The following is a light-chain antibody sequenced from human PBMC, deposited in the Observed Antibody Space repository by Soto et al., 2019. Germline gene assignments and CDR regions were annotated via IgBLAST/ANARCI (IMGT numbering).Light chain of an antibody. Sequence: DIQMTQSPSTLSASVGDRVTITCRANHSINRWLAWYQQKPGKAPKILIFDASTLKSGVPSRFSGSGSGTEFTLTISSQQPDDFATYFWQQYHSDSSWTFGQGTEVEIK. CDR2: DAS. J-gene: IGKJ1*01. CDR1: HSINRW. CDR3: QQYHSDSSWT. V-gene: IGKV1-5*01.